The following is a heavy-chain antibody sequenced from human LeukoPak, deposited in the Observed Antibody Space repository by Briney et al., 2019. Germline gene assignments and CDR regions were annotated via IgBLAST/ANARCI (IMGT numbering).Heavy chain of an antibody. D-gene: IGHD2-15*01. V-gene: IGHV1-18*01. CDR2: ISGYNDNT. J-gene: IGHJ6*03. CDR3: ARVGYCSGGSCSMDV. CDR1: GYTFTSYG. Sequence: ASVKVSCKASGYTFTSYGISWVRQAPGQGLEWMGWISGYNDNTNHAQKVQGRVTMTTDTSTSTAYMELRSLRSDDTAVYYCARVGYCSGGSCSMDVWGKGTTVTVSS.